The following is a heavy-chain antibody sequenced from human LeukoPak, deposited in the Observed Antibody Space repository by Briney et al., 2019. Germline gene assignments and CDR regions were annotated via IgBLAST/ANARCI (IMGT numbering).Heavy chain of an antibody. D-gene: IGHD6-13*01. Sequence: PGGSLRLSCAASGFTFSSYAMRWVRQAPGKGLEWVSAISGSGGSTYYADSVKGRFTISRDNSKNTLYLQMNSLRAEDTAVYYCAKVEPYSSSWYVFDYWGQGTLVTVSS. V-gene: IGHV3-23*01. CDR3: AKVEPYSSSWYVFDY. J-gene: IGHJ4*02. CDR1: GFTFSSYA. CDR2: ISGSGGST.